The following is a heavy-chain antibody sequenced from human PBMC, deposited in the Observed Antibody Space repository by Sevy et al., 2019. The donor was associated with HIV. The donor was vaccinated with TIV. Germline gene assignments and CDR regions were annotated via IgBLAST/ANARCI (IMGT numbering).Heavy chain of an antibody. V-gene: IGHV3-9*01. J-gene: IGHJ4*02. Sequence: GGSLRLSCVASGFTFDDYAMHWVRQAPGKGLEWVSGISWNSGSIGYADSVKGRFTISRDNAKNSLYLQMNSLRAEDTALYYCAKGLYCSSTSCYKDPLFDYWGQGTLVTVSS. CDR3: AKGLYCSSTSCYKDPLFDY. D-gene: IGHD2-2*02. CDR1: GFTFDDYA. CDR2: ISWNSGSI.